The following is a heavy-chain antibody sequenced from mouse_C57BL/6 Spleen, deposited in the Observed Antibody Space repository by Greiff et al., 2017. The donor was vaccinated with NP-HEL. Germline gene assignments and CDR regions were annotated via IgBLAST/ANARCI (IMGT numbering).Heavy chain of an antibody. Sequence: LVESGAELVRPGTSVKVSCKASGYAFTNYLIEWVKQRPGQGLEWIGVINPGSGGTNYNEKFKGKATLTADKSSSTAYMQLSSLTSEDSAVYFCARSGGNFDYWGQGTTLTVSS. V-gene: IGHV1-54*01. CDR1: GYAFTNYL. J-gene: IGHJ2*01. CDR3: ARSGGNFDY. D-gene: IGHD3-1*01. CDR2: INPGSGGT.